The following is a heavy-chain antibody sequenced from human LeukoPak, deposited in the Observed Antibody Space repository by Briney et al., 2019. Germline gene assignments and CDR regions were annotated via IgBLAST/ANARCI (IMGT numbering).Heavy chain of an antibody. CDR2: INPNSGGT. CDR1: GYTFSGYY. Sequence: ASVKVSCKASGYTFSGYYMHWVRQAPGQGLEWMGWINPNSGGTNYAQKFQGRVTMTRDTSISTAYMELSRLRSEDTAVYYCARAGPYCSSTSCYAEIDYWGQGTLVTVSS. V-gene: IGHV1-2*02. CDR3: ARAGPYCSSTSCYAEIDY. D-gene: IGHD2-2*01. J-gene: IGHJ4*02.